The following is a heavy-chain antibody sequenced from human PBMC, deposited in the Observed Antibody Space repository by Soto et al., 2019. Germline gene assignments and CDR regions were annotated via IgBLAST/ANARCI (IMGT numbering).Heavy chain of an antibody. CDR1: GFSLSSYA. CDR3: NVRGSN. D-gene: IGHD3-16*01. V-gene: IGHV3-23*01. CDR2: LSGSGATT. J-gene: IGHJ4*02. Sequence: GGSLRLSCAASGFSLSSYAMNWVRQAPGKGLECVSSLSGSGATTYYADSVKGRFTISRDNSKNTLFLQMNSLRVEDTAVYYCNVRGSNWGQGALVTVSS.